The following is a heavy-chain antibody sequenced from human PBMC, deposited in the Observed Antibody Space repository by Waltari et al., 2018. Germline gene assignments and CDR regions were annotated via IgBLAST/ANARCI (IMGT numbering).Heavy chain of an antibody. V-gene: IGHV1-8*01. CDR1: GYTCTSSD. CDR3: ARGYKQQLRFGY. D-gene: IGHD6-13*01. J-gene: IGHJ4*02. Sequence: QVQLVQYGAEVKKPGDAVKVSCKASGYTCTSSDIKWVRQANGQGLEWMGWMNPNSGNTGYAQKFQGRVTMTRNTSISTAYMELSSLRSEDTAVYYCARGYKQQLRFGYWGQGTLVTVSS. CDR2: MNPNSGNT.